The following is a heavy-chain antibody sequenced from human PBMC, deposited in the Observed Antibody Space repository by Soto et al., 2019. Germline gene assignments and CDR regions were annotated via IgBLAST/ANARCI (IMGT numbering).Heavy chain of an antibody. Sequence: EVQLVESGGGLVKPGGSLRLSCATSGFNFKSYMMHWVRQAPGKGLEWVSSISSTRTYIHYADSVKGRFTISRDNAKNSLFREMTSLRDVGTAIYYCAREGSYDTSGKYVQGFCYWGQGTLVIVSS. V-gene: IGHV3-21*06. CDR1: GFNFKSYM. D-gene: IGHD3-10*02. CDR2: ISSTRTYI. CDR3: AREGSYDTSGKYVQGFCY. J-gene: IGHJ4*02.